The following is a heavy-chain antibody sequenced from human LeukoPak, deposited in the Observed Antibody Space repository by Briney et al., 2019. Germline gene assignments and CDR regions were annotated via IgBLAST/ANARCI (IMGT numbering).Heavy chain of an antibody. V-gene: IGHV4-39*07. D-gene: IGHD6-13*01. J-gene: IGHJ4*02. CDR1: VGSVNNSPYY. CDR3: PRDYKQLFEY. CDR2: SSYSGTT. Sequence: SETLSLTCTVSVGSVNNSPYYWGWIRQPPGKGLEWIGTSSYSGTTYYNPSLKSRVTISLDTSKTQFSLKLSSVTAADTAVYYCPRDYKQLFEYWGQGTLVTVAS.